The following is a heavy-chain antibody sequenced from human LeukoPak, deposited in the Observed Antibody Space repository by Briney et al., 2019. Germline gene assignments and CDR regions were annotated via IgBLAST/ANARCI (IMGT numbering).Heavy chain of an antibody. J-gene: IGHJ5*02. Sequence: GSLKVSCKASGYTFTSYDINWVRQAPGQGLEWVAWTNTSSGGTNYAQKVQGRVTMTRDTSISTAYMELSRLRADDTAVYYCAMIVDVPATNWFDPGGQGTLVTVSS. CDR3: AMIVDVPATNWFDP. V-gene: IGHV1-2*02. CDR2: TNTSSGGT. D-gene: IGHD2-2*01. CDR1: GYTFTSYD.